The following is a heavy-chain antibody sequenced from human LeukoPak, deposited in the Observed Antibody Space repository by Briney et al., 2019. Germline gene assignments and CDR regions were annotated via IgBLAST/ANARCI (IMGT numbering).Heavy chain of an antibody. CDR3: ASITMVRAVVTGTPQKRYGMDV. Sequence: PSETLSLTCTVSGGSISSGGYYWSWIRQHPGKGLEWIGYIYYSGSTYYNPSLKSRVTTSVDTSKNQFSLELSSVTAADTAVYYCASITMVRAVVTGTPQKRYGMDVWGQGTTVTVSS. CDR2: IYYSGST. J-gene: IGHJ6*02. D-gene: IGHD3-10*01. V-gene: IGHV4-31*03. CDR1: GGSISSGGYY.